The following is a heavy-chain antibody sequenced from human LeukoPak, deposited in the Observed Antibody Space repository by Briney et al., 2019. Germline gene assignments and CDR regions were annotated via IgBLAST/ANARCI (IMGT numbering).Heavy chain of an antibody. Sequence: SETLSLTCAVYGGSFSGYYWSWIRQPPGKGLERIGEINHSGSTNYNPSLKSRVTISVDTSKNQFSLKLSSVTAADTAVYYCARGGYCSSTSCYKQQLADYWGQGTLVTVSS. CDR3: ARGGYCSSTSCYKQQLADY. CDR1: GGSFSGYY. J-gene: IGHJ4*02. D-gene: IGHD2-2*02. CDR2: INHSGST. V-gene: IGHV4-34*01.